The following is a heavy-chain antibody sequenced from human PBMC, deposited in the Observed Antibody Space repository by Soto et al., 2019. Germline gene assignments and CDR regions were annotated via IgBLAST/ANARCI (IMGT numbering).Heavy chain of an antibody. D-gene: IGHD1-7*01. CDR1: GFTFSSYA. V-gene: IGHV3-23*01. CDR2: ISGSGGST. Sequence: EVQLLESGGGLVQPGGSLRLSCAASGFTFSSYAMSWVRQAPGKGLEWVSAISGSGGSTYYADSVKGRFTISRDNSKNTLYLQMNSLRAEDTAVYYCAKGTGTTLYYYYGMDVWGQGTTVTVSS. J-gene: IGHJ6*02. CDR3: AKGTGTTLYYYYGMDV.